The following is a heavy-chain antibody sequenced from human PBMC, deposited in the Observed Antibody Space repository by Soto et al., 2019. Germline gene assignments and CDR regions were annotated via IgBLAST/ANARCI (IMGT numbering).Heavy chain of an antibody. V-gene: IGHV1-69*01. D-gene: IGHD2-21*02. J-gene: IGHJ4*02. Sequence: VQLVQSGAEVKKPGSSVKVSCKASGGTFSNYPFIWVRQAPGQGLDWMGGIIPIFGTTDYGQRFQGRVTITADESTNTAYMELRSLRSYDTAVYYCARGLYCGGGCYSHFDYWGQGTLVTVSS. CDR1: GGTFSNYP. CDR3: ARGLYCGGGCYSHFDY. CDR2: IIPIFGTT.